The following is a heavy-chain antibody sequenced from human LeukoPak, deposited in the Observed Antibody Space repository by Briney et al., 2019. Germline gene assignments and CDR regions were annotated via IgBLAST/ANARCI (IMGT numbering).Heavy chain of an antibody. V-gene: IGHV3-30*18. Sequence: GGSLRLSCAASGFXFSSNDIHWVRQAPGKGLEWVVVISYDGGNKYYADSVKGRFAISRDNSKNTLYLQMNSLRAEDTAVYYCAKGTHYYDSSGYWGAFDIWGQGTMVTVSS. D-gene: IGHD3-22*01. CDR3: AKGTHYYDSSGYWGAFDI. J-gene: IGHJ3*02. CDR2: ISYDGGNK. CDR1: GFXFSSND.